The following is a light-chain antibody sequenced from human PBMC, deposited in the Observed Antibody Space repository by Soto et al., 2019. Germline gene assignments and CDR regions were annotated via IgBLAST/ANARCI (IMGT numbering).Light chain of an antibody. V-gene: IGKV3D-15*01. CDR3: QQYNNGPPGLN. J-gene: IGKJ4*01. Sequence: IVMTQSPATRSVSPGERATLSCRASQSVSSNLAWYQQKPGQAPRLLIYGASTRATGIPARFSGSGSGTEFTLTISSLQSEDFAVYYCQQYNNGPPGLNLGGGTKVE. CDR2: GAS. CDR1: QSVSSN.